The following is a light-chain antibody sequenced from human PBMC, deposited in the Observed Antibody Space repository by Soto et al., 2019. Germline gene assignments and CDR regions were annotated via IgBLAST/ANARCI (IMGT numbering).Light chain of an antibody. V-gene: IGKV1-33*01. CDR3: QQYDYFPRT. Sequence: DIQVTQSPSSLSASVGDRVIITCQASQDINNFLSWYQQKPGKSPKLLIYDASNLETGVPSRFSGSGSGTTFIFTISSLQAEDIATYYCQQYDYFPRTFGGGTKVEIK. CDR1: QDINNF. J-gene: IGKJ4*01. CDR2: DAS.